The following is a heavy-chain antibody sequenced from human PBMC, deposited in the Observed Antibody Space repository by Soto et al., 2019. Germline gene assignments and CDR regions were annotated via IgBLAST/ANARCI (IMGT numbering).Heavy chain of an antibody. V-gene: IGHV3-23*01. Sequence: EVQLLQSGGHFIQPGGSLTLSCAASGFTFSNFAMSWVRQAPGKGLEWLSGISGSAKTKIYADSVKGRFSISRDNSNNTLFLQMSSLRPEDTAVYFCVKDTSRRIGGREDFWGQGTMVTVSS. D-gene: IGHD3-16*01. J-gene: IGHJ1*01. CDR1: GFTFSNFA. CDR3: VKDTSRRIGGREDF. CDR2: ISGSAKTK.